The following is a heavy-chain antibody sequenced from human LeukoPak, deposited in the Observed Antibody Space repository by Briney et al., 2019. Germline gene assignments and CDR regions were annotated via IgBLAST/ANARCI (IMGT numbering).Heavy chain of an antibody. D-gene: IGHD6-25*01. J-gene: IGHJ3*02. CDR1: GFTFSSYS. CDR2: ISSSSSTI. CDR3: ARARRAFDI. Sequence: PGGSLRLSCAASGFTFSSYSMNWVRQAPGKGLEWVSYISSSSSTIYYADSVKGRFTISRDNAKNSLYLQMNSLRAEDTAVYYCARARRAFDIWGQGTMVTVSS. V-gene: IGHV3-48*01.